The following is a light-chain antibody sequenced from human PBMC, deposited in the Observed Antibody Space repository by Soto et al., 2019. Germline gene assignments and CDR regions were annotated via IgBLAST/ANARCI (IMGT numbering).Light chain of an antibody. Sequence: EIVMTQSPATLSVSPGERATLSCRASQSISNNLAWYQQKPGQAPRLLIYGASTRATGIPARFSGSGSGTEFTLTISSLQSEDFATYFCQQSYSSPLTFGGGTKVEL. CDR2: GAS. CDR1: QSISNN. V-gene: IGKV3-15*01. CDR3: QQSYSSPLT. J-gene: IGKJ4*01.